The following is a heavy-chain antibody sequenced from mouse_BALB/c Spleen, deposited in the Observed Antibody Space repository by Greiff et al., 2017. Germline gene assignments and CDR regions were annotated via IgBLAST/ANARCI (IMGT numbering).Heavy chain of an antibody. CDR3: ARHEYYRYDRYFDV. CDR2: ISSGGSYT. J-gene: IGHJ1*01. CDR1: GFTFSSYG. V-gene: IGHV5-6*01. D-gene: IGHD2-14*01. Sequence: EVQGVESGGDLVKPGGSLKLSCAASGFTFSSYGMSWVRQTPDKRLEWVATISSGGSYTYYPDSVKGRFTISRDNAKNTLYLQMSSLKSEDTAMYYCARHEYYRYDRYFDVWGAGTTVTVSS.